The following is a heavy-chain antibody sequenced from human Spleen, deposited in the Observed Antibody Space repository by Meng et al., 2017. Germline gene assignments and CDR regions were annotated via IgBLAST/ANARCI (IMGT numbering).Heavy chain of an antibody. CDR3: ARGSEYYYDSSGYFPL. CDR2: INAGNGNT. J-gene: IGHJ4*02. CDR1: GYTFTSYA. V-gene: IGHV1-3*01. Sequence: VQIVQSGAEVKKPGASVKVSCKASGYTFTSYAMHWVRQAPGQRLEWMGWINAGNGNTKYSQKFQGRVTITRDTSASTAYMELSSLRSEDTAVYYCARGSEYYYDSSGYFPLWGQGTLVTVFS. D-gene: IGHD3-22*01.